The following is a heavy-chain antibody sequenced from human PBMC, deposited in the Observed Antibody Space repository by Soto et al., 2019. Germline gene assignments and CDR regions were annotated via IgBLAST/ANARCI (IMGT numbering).Heavy chain of an antibody. CDR3: ARDERIAVAGTDT. Sequence: GGSLRLSCEASVFIVSNYAMTWVRQAAGKGLEWVSSISGPGGSTYYADSVQGRFTISRDNSKNTLFLQMHSLRADDTALYFCARDERIAVAGTDTWGQGILVTVSS. CDR1: VFIVSNYA. D-gene: IGHD6-19*01. V-gene: IGHV3-23*01. J-gene: IGHJ5*02. CDR2: ISGPGGST.